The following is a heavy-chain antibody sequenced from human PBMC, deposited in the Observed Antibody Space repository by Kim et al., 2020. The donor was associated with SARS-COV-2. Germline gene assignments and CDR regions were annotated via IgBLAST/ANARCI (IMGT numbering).Heavy chain of an antibody. D-gene: IGHD6-13*01. CDR3: ARRAPLGQSSWPAYYYYYGMDV. Sequence: GESLKISCKGSGYSFTSYWISWVRQMPGKGLEWMGRIDPSDSYTNYSPSFQGHVTISADKSISTAYLQWSSLKASDTAMYYCARRAPLGQSSWPAYYYYYGMDVWGQGTTVTVSS. CDR1: GYSFTSYW. CDR2: IDPSDSYT. J-gene: IGHJ6*02. V-gene: IGHV5-10-1*01.